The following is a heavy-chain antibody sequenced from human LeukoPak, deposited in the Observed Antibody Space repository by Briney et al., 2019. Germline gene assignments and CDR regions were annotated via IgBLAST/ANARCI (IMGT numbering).Heavy chain of an antibody. V-gene: IGHV1-3*01. CDR3: ARQYLSSAGFDY. CDR1: GYSFTSHV. J-gene: IGHJ4*02. Sequence: ASVKVSCKASGYSFTSHVIQWVRQAPGQRLEWMGWINADNGNTKYSQKFQGRLTITRDTSASTASMELSSLRSEDMAVYYCARQYLSSAGFDYWGQGTLVTVSS. D-gene: IGHD6-13*01. CDR2: INADNGNT.